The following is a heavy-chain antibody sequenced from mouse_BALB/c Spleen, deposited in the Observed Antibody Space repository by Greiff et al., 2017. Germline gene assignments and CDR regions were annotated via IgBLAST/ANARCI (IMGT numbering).Heavy chain of an antibody. CDR2: INPGSGGT. CDR1: GYAFTNYL. J-gene: IGHJ2*01. CDR3: ARSGDYDRNYFDY. V-gene: IGHV1-54*01. D-gene: IGHD2-4*01. Sequence: QVQLQQSGAELVRPGTSVKVSCKASGYAFTNYLIEWVKQRPGQGLEWIGVINPGSGGTNYNEKYKGKATLTADKSSSTAYMQLSSLTSDDSAVYFCARSGDYDRNYFDYWGQGTTLTVSS.